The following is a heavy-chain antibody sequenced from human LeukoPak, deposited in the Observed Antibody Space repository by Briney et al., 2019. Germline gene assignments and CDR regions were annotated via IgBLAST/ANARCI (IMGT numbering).Heavy chain of an antibody. CDR1: GFTFTSHW. D-gene: IGHD1/OR15-1a*01. Sequence: PGGSLRLSCVASGFTFTSHWMHWFRQAPGKGLVWVSRINIDGTTTGYADSVRGRFTISRDNAKSTLYLQMNGLRAEDTAVYYCAGDLTWNTADYWGQGTLVTVSS. CDR2: INIDGTTT. CDR3: AGDLTWNTADY. J-gene: IGHJ4*02. V-gene: IGHV3-74*01.